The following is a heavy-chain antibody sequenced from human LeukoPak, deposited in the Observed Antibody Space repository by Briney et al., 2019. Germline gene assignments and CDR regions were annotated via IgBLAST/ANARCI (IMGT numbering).Heavy chain of an antibody. J-gene: IGHJ4*02. CDR1: GGSISSYY. CDR2: IYYSGST. V-gene: IGHV4-59*04. CDR3: ARLSYDFWSGYYTRSH. Sequence: SETLSLTCTVSGGSISSYYWSWIRQPPGKGLEWIGYIYYSGSTYYNPSLKSRVTISVDTSKNQFSLKLSSVTAADTAVYYCARLSYDFWSGYYTRSHWGQGTLVTVSS. D-gene: IGHD3-3*01.